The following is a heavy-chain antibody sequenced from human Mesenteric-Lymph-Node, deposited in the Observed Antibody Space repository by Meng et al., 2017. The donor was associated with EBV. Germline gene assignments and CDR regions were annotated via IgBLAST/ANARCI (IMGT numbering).Heavy chain of an antibody. CDR1: GDSISSSGHY. V-gene: IGHV4-39*07. Sequence: QASGPGLVMPSETLSLTCSCSGDSISSSGHYWAWIRQPPGKGLEWIGSLFYTGSIYYTPSLKNRVTISVSTSKNQFSLKVTSVTAADTAVYYCARAEVYCGGDCYFFDFWGQGTLVTVSS. CDR2: LFYTGSI. D-gene: IGHD2-21*02. CDR3: ARAEVYCGGDCYFFDF. J-gene: IGHJ4*02.